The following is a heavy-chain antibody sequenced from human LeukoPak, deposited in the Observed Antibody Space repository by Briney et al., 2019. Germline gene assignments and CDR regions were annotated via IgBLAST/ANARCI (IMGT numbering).Heavy chain of an antibody. CDR2: MNPNSGNT. J-gene: IGHJ4*02. V-gene: IGHV1-8*01. Sequence: ASVKVSCKASGYTFTSYDINWVRQATGQGLEWMGSMNPNSGNTGYAQKFQGRVTMTRNTSISTAYMELSSLRSEDTALYYCARVPRELGAYWGQGTLVTVSS. CDR3: ARVPRELGAY. D-gene: IGHD3-16*01. CDR1: GYTFTSYD.